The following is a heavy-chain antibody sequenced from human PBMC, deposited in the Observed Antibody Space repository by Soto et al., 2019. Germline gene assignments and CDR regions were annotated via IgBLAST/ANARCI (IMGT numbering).Heavy chain of an antibody. CDR3: ASLVATGY. CDR2: ISSSSSYI. D-gene: IGHD5-12*01. CDR1: GFTFSSYA. Sequence: GGSLRLSCAASGFTFSSYAMSWVRQAPGKGLEWVSSISSSSSYIYYADSVKGRFTISRDNAKNSLYLQMNSLRAEDTAVYYCASLVATGYWGQGTLVTVSS. V-gene: IGHV3-21*01. J-gene: IGHJ4*02.